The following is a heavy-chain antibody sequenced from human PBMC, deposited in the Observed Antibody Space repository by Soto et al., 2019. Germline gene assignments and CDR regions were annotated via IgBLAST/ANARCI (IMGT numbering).Heavy chain of an antibody. CDR2: ISSSSSYI. CDR1: GFTFSSYS. CDR3: ARDHDSSGWSDY. Sequence: EVQLVESGGGLVKPGGSLRLSCAASGFTFSSYSMNWVRQAPGKGLEWVSSISSSSSYIYYADSVKGRFTISRDNAKNSLYLQMNSLRAEDTAVYYCARDHDSSGWSDYWGQGTLVTVSS. V-gene: IGHV3-21*01. D-gene: IGHD6-19*01. J-gene: IGHJ4*02.